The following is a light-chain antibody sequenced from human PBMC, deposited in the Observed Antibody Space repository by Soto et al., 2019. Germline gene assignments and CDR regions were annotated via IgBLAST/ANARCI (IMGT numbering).Light chain of an antibody. Sequence: QSVLTQPASVSGSPGQSITISCTGTSSDVGGYNYVSWYQQHPGKAPKLMIYDVSNRPSGVSNRFSGSKSRNTASLTISGLQDEDAADYYCSSYTSSTTLLFGTGTKLTVL. CDR3: SSYTSSTTLL. CDR2: DVS. J-gene: IGLJ1*01. CDR1: SSDVGGYNY. V-gene: IGLV2-14*01.